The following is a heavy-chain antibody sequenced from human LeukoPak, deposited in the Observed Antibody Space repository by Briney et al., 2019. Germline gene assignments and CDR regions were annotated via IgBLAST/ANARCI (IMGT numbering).Heavy chain of an antibody. CDR3: ARSSSQGFDYFDY. Sequence: GGSLRLSCVASSFIFSDFWMSWVRQRPGKGLEWVATIKRFGSEKTYLDSVKGRFTIYRDDSKSSLSLQMNNLSADDSGLYYCARSSSQGFDYFDYWGQGALVTVSS. V-gene: IGHV3-7*01. CDR1: SFIFSDFW. CDR2: IKRFGSEK. J-gene: IGHJ4*02. D-gene: IGHD3-10*01.